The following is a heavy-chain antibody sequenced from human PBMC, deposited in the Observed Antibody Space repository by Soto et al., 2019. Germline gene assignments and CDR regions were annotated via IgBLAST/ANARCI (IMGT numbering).Heavy chain of an antibody. CDR1: GGSISSYY. J-gene: IGHJ5*02. V-gene: IGHV4-59*01. CDR3: ARVGDSIPTAQNWFDP. CDR2: IYYSGST. Sequence: PSETLSLTCTVSGGSISSYYWSWIRQPPGKGLEWIGYIYYSGSTNYNPSLKSRVTISVDTSKNQFSLKLSSVTAADTAVYYCARVGDSIPTAQNWFDPWGQGTLVTVS. D-gene: IGHD3-22*01.